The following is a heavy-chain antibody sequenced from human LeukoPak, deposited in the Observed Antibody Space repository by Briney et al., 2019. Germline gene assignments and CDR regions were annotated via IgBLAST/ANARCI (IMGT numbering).Heavy chain of an antibody. Sequence: PGGSLRVSCAASGFTFSDYYMSWIRQAPGKGLEWVSYISSSGSSIYYADSVKGRFTISRDNAKNSLYLQMNSLRAEDTAVYYCARGGPNYYDSSGYFDYWGQGTLVTVSS. D-gene: IGHD3-22*01. CDR3: ARGGPNYYDSSGYFDY. V-gene: IGHV3-11*01. CDR1: GFTFSDYY. J-gene: IGHJ4*02. CDR2: ISSSGSSI.